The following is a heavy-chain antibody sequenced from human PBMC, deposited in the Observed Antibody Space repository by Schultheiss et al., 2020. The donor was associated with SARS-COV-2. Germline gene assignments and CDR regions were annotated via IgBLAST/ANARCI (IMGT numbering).Heavy chain of an antibody. CDR2: IIPIFGTA. CDR3: AREDLGYDTIFGVVIMTPYYYYGMDV. Sequence: SVKVSCKASGFTFTSSAVQWVRQAPGQGLEWMGGIIPIFGTANYAQKFQGRVTITADESTSTAYMELSSLRSEDTAVYYCAREDLGYDTIFGVVIMTPYYYYGMDVWGQGTTVTVSS. J-gene: IGHJ6*02. D-gene: IGHD3-3*01. V-gene: IGHV1-69*13. CDR1: GFTFTSSA.